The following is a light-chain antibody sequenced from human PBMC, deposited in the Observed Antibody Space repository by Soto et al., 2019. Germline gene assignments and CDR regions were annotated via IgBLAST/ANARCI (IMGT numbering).Light chain of an antibody. Sequence: QSALTQPRSVSGSPGQSVTICCTGTSSDVGGYNYVSWYQQHPGKAPKLMIYDVSKRPSGVPDRFSGSKSGNTASLTISGLQAEDEADYYCCSYAGSYRYVFGTGTKVTVL. CDR3: CSYAGSYRYV. J-gene: IGLJ1*01. V-gene: IGLV2-11*01. CDR1: SSDVGGYNY. CDR2: DVS.